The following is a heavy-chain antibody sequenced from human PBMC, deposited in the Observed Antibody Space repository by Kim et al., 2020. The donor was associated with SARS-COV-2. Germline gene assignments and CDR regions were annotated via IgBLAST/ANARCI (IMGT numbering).Heavy chain of an antibody. CDR2: ISGSGGST. D-gene: IGHD3-22*01. CDR3: AKDSALVVVASGGYFDY. Sequence: GGSLRLSCAASGFTFSSYAMSWVRQAPGKGLEWVSAISGSGGSTYYADSVKGRFTISRDNSKNTLYLQMNSLRAEDTAVYYCAKDSALVVVASGGYFDYWGQGTLVTVSS. CDR1: GFTFSSYA. V-gene: IGHV3-23*01. J-gene: IGHJ4*02.